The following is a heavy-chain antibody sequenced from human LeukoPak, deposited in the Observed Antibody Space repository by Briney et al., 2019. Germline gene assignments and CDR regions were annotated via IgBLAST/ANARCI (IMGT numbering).Heavy chain of an antibody. CDR2: ISSSSSTI. CDR3: ARDHRWGFDY. J-gene: IGHJ4*02. D-gene: IGHD7-27*01. Sequence: GGSLRLSCAASGFTFSSYSMNWVRQAPGKGLEWVSYISSSSSTIYYADSVKGRFTISRDNAENSLYLQMNSLRTEDTAVYYCARDHRWGFDYWGRGTLVTVSS. CDR1: GFTFSSYS. V-gene: IGHV3-48*01.